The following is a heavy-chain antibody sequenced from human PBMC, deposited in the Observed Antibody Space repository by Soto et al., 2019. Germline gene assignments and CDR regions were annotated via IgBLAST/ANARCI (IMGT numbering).Heavy chain of an antibody. CDR2: INPSGGST. D-gene: IGHD6-6*01. J-gene: IGHJ3*02. Sequence: QVQLVQSGAEVKKPGASVKDSCKASGYTFTSYYMHWVRQAPGQGLEWMGIINPSGGSTSYAQKFQGRVTMTRDTSTSTVYMELSSLRSEDTAVYSCARDGCQYSSSQFLNFDIWGQGTMVTVSS. CDR3: ARDGCQYSSSQFLNFDI. CDR1: GYTFTSYY. V-gene: IGHV1-46*01.